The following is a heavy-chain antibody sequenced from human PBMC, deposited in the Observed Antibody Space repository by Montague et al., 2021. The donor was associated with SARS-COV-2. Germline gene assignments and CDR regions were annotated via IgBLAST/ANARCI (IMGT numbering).Heavy chain of an antibody. J-gene: IGHJ4*02. CDR3: ARDLGESRDY. D-gene: IGHD3-16*01. V-gene: IGHV3-53*01. CDR2: IYSGGRK. CDR1: GFSVNNNY. Sequence: SLRLSCAASGFSVNNNYMSWVRQPPGKGLEWVSLIYSGGRKYYADSVKGRFAISRDSSNNTSYLHMNYLRAEDTAVYYCARDLGESRDYWGQGTLVTVSS.